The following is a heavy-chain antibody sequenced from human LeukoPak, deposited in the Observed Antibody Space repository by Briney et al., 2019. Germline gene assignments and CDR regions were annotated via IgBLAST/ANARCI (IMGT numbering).Heavy chain of an antibody. CDR1: GFTFSSYG. V-gene: IGHV3-30*03. Sequence: PGGSLRLSCAASGFTFSSYGMHWVRQAPGKGLEWVAVISYDGSNKYYADSVKGRFTISRDNSKNTLYLQMNSLRAEDTAVYYCARERGYSLDYWGQGTLVTVSS. D-gene: IGHD5-18*01. J-gene: IGHJ4*02. CDR2: ISYDGSNK. CDR3: ARERGYSLDY.